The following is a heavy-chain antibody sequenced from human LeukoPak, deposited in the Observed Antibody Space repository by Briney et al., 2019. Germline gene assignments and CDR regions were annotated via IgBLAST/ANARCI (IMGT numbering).Heavy chain of an antibody. Sequence: SETLSLTCSVSGGSISSSYWSWIRQPPGKRLEWIGYIHYSGSTNYNPSLKSRVTISVDTSKNQFSLKLSSVTAADTAVYYCSGAWSINWFDPWGQGTLVTVSS. CDR2: IHYSGST. CDR3: SGAWSINWFDP. CDR1: GGSISSSY. J-gene: IGHJ5*02. D-gene: IGHD2-8*02. V-gene: IGHV4-59*08.